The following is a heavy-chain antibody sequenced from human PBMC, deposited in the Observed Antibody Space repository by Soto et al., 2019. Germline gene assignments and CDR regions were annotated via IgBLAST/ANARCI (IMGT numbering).Heavy chain of an antibody. J-gene: IGHJ6*02. CDR3: ARARMVRGIIYYYGMDV. CDR1: GGSISSDGNY. D-gene: IGHD3-10*01. V-gene: IGHV4-31*03. CDR2: IYYSGST. Sequence: QVQLQESGPGLVKSSQTLSLTCTVSGGSISSDGNYWSWIRQHPGKGLEWNGYIYYSGSTNYNPSLKSRVTISVDTSKNQFSLKLNSVTAADTAVYYCARARMVRGIIYYYGMDVWGQGTTVTVSS.